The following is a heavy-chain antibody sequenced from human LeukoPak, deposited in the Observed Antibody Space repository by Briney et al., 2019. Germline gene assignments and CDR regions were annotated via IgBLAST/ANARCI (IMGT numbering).Heavy chain of an antibody. CDR1: GFTFSSYN. Sequence: GGSLRLSCAASGFTFSSYNMNWVRQPPGKGLEWVSYISSSPTTTYYADSVKRRFTISRDNAKNSLYLQMNSLRGEDTAVYYCPRRGAYGSGTDDNDFDIWGQATVVTVSS. CDR2: ISSSPTTT. D-gene: IGHD3-10*01. V-gene: IGHV3-48*01. J-gene: IGHJ3*02. CDR3: PRRGAYGSGTDDNDFDI.